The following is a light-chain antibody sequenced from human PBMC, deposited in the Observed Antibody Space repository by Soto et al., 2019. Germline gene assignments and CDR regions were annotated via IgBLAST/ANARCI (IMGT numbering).Light chain of an antibody. J-gene: IGLJ1*01. Sequence: QSALTQPASVSGSPGQSITLSCTGTSNDVGTYNLVSWYQQHPGKAPKLIIFEGFKRPSGVSNRFSGSKSGNTASLTISGLQAEDEADYYCSSYAGSTTYVFGNGTKSPS. CDR3: SSYAGSTTYV. CDR1: SNDVGTYNL. V-gene: IGLV2-23*01. CDR2: EGF.